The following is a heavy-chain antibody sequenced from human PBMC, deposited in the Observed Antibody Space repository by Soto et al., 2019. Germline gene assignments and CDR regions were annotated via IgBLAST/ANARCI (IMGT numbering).Heavy chain of an antibody. D-gene: IGHD5-12*01. V-gene: IGHV4-59*03. CDR2: IHYSGYT. CDR1: GASMRDYF. Sequence: SETLSLTCSVSGASMRDYFWSWIRQPPGKGLEWIGYIHYSGYTDYNPSLQSRVTLSVDTSNQFSLELSSVTAADTAVYYCVSGPIVGYRVDRAEVYYFDYWAQGTLVTVSS. J-gene: IGHJ4*02. CDR3: VSGPIVGYRVDRAEVYYFDY.